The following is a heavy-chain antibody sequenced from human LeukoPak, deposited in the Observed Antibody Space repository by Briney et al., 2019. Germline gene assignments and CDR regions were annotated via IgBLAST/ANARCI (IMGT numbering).Heavy chain of an antibody. CDR3: ARDLNYVTLGYDILADVGYYFDY. V-gene: IGHV1-18*01. J-gene: IGHJ4*02. CDR2: ISPHNGNT. CDR1: GYTFTMYG. Sequence: GASVNVSCKASGYTFTMYGISWVRQAPGQGLQWLGWISPHNGNTKYAQDLQGRVSMTTDTSTSTAYLELRRLRSDDTAIYYCARDLNYVTLGYDILADVGYYFDYWGQGSLVTVSS. D-gene: IGHD3-9*01.